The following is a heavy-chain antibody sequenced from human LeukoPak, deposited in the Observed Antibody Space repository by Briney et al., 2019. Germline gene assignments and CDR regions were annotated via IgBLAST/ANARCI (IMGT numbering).Heavy chain of an antibody. CDR2: MNPNSGNT. Sequence: ASVKVSCKASGYTFTSYDINWVRQATGQGLEWMGWMNPNSGNTGYAQKFQGRVTMTRNTSISTAYMELSSLRSEDTAVYYCAARHATSQPMVRGDSDYWGQGTLVTVSS. CDR3: AARHATSQPMVRGDSDY. CDR1: GYTFTSYD. J-gene: IGHJ4*02. V-gene: IGHV1-8*01. D-gene: IGHD3-10*01.